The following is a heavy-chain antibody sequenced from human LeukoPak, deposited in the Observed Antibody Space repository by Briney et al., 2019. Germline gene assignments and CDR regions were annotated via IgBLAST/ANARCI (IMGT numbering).Heavy chain of an antibody. CDR3: ARSRGDF. V-gene: IGHV3-7*01. J-gene: IGHJ4*02. CDR1: GFTFSTYW. CDR2: IKKDGSEK. Sequence: QPGGSLRLSCAASGFTFSTYWMNWVRQAPGKGLEWVANIKKDGSEKYYVDSVKGRFTISRDNAKNSLYLQMNSLRADDTALYYCARSRGDFWGQGTLVTVSS.